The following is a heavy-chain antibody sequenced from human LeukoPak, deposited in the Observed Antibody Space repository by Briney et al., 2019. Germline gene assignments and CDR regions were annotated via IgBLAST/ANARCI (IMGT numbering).Heavy chain of an antibody. CDR2: ISTYTGNT. V-gene: IGHV1-18*04. CDR1: GYRFTSYD. Sequence: GASVKLSGTASGYRFTSYDISWVRQAPGQGLQWMGVISTYTGNTNYAQSFQDRVTMTTDTSTSTVYMELRSLTSDDTAVYYCARDQKSGLEVLWRYWGQGTLVTVSS. J-gene: IGHJ4*02. CDR3: ARDQKSGLEVLWRY. D-gene: IGHD3-3*01.